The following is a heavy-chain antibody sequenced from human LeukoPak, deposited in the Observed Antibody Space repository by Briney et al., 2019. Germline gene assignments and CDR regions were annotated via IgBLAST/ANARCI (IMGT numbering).Heavy chain of an antibody. CDR1: GFTFSSYG. CDR3: ARGGPRDGYDY. Sequence: GGTLRLSCAASGFTFSSYGMSWVRQAPGKGLEWVSAISGSGGSTYYADSVKGRFTISRDNSKNTLYLQMNSLRAEDTAVYYCARGGPRDGYDYWGQGTLVTVSS. D-gene: IGHD5-18*01. V-gene: IGHV3-23*01. CDR2: ISGSGGST. J-gene: IGHJ4*02.